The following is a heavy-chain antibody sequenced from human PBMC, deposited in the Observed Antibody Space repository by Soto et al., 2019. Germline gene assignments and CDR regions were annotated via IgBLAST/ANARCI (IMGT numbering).Heavy chain of an antibody. CDR3: AKDRDVVVVIAATATGAFDV. Sequence: EVQLLESGGGLVQPGGALRIPGSGSGFTFSIYPVSWSRQAPGKGLEWVSGISPIVANTYYADSVKGRFTISRDNSKTTVYLQMNSLRADDTAVYYCAKDRDVVVVIAATATGAFDVWGQGTMVTVSS. J-gene: IGHJ3*01. V-gene: IGHV3-23*01. CDR2: ISPIVANT. D-gene: IGHD2-15*01. CDR1: GFTFSIYP.